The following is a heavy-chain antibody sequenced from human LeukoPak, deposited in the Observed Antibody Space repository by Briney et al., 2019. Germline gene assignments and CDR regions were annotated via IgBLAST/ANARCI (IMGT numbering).Heavy chain of an antibody. D-gene: IGHD5-18*01. Sequence: GGSLRLSCAASGFTFSSYAMSWVRQAPGKGLEWVSAISGSGGSTYYADSVKGRFTISRDNSKNTLYLQMNSLRAEDTAVYCCAKVLWSYYYYGMDVWGQGTTVTVSS. CDR1: GFTFSSYA. CDR2: ISGSGGST. J-gene: IGHJ6*02. CDR3: AKVLWSYYYYGMDV. V-gene: IGHV3-23*01.